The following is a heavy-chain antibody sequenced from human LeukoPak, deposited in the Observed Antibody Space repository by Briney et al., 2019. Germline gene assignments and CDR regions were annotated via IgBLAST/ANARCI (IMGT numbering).Heavy chain of an antibody. Sequence: GGSLRLSCTTSGFTFSNYAMSWVRQAPGKGLEWVSSIRGSAITTYYADSVKGRCAISRDNSKNTLYLQMTSLRAEDTAVYYCAKDQRFGDLDDYRGQGTLVTVSS. CDR2: IRGSAITT. CDR3: AKDQRFGDLDDY. D-gene: IGHD3-10*01. J-gene: IGHJ4*02. CDR1: GFTFSNYA. V-gene: IGHV3-23*01.